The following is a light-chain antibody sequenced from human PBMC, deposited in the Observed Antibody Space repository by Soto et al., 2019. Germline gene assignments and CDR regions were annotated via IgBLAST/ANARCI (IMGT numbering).Light chain of an antibody. V-gene: IGKV3-11*01. CDR1: QSVSSY. CDR3: QQRSDWPLT. Sequence: EIVLTQSPATLSLSPGERATLSCRASQSVSSYFAWYQQKPGQAPRLLIYDASSRATGIPARFSGSGSGTDFTLTISSLEPEDFAVYYCQQRSDWPLTFGRGTKVDIK. J-gene: IGKJ1*01. CDR2: DAS.